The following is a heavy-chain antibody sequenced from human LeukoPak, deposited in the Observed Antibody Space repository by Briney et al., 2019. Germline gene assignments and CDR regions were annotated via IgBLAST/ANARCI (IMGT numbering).Heavy chain of an antibody. Sequence: WGSLRLSCAASGFTFDDYGMSWVRQAPGKGLEWVSGILWSGGSTGYADSVKGRFTISRDNAKNSLYLQMNSLRAEDTALYYCARDDYGSGSWNDYWGQGTLVTVSS. CDR3: ARDDYGSGSWNDY. V-gene: IGHV3-20*04. CDR1: GFTFDDYG. J-gene: IGHJ4*02. CDR2: ILWSGGST. D-gene: IGHD3-10*01.